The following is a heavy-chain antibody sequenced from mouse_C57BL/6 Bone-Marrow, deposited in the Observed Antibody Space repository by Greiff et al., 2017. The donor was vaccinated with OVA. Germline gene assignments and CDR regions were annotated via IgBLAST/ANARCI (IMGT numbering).Heavy chain of an antibody. CDR1: GYTFTSYG. V-gene: IGHV1-81*01. CDR3: ARRWMGTPLDY. J-gene: IGHJ2*01. Sequence: QVQLQQSGAELARPGASVKLSCKASGYTFTSYGISWVKQRTGQGLEWIGEIYPRSGNTYYNEKFKGKATLTADKSSSTAYMELRSLTSEDSAVYFCARRWMGTPLDYWRQHTTPPVPS. D-gene: IGHD2-3*01. CDR2: IYPRSGNT.